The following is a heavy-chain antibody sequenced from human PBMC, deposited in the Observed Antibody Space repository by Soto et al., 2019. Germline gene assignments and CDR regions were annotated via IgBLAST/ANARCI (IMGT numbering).Heavy chain of an antibody. J-gene: IGHJ4*02. CDR2: FDPETGET. D-gene: IGHD5-12*01. Sequence: QVQLVQSGAEVKKPGASVKVSCKVSGYTLTGLSMHWVRQAPGKGLEWMGGFDPETGETIYAQRFQGRVTVTEDTSTDTVYMELSSLRSEDTAVYYCAKDLVSGAYDYYFDYWGQGRLVTVSS. CDR3: AKDLVSGAYDYYFDY. V-gene: IGHV1-24*01. CDR1: GYTLTGLS.